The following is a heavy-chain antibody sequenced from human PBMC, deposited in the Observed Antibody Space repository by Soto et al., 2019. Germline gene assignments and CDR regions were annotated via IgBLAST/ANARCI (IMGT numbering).Heavy chain of an antibody. D-gene: IGHD5-18*01. Sequence: SETLSLTCTVSGGSISSYYWSWIRQPPGKGLEWIGYIYYSGSTNYNPSLKSRVTISVDTSKNQFSLKLSSVTAADTAVYYCARSRTGYSYDKYYFDYWGQGTLVTVSS. J-gene: IGHJ4*02. V-gene: IGHV4-59*01. CDR2: IYYSGST. CDR1: GGSISSYY. CDR3: ARSRTGYSYDKYYFDY.